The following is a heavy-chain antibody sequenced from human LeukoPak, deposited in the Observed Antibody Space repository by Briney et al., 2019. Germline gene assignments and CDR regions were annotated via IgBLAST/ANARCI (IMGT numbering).Heavy chain of an antibody. CDR1: GYTFTSYY. V-gene: IGHV1-46*04. D-gene: IGHD6-13*01. J-gene: IGHJ4*02. CDR2: INPSGGST. CDR3: ARDNSSSWFDY. Sequence: ASVKVSCKASGYTFTSYYMHWVRQAPGQGLEWMGIINPSGGSTSYAQKLQGRVTMTRDMSTSTVYMELSSLRSEDTAVYYCARDNSSSWFDYWGQGTLVTVSS.